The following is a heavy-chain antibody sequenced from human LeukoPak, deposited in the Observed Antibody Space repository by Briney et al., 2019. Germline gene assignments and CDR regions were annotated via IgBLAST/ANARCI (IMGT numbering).Heavy chain of an antibody. CDR1: GFTVSSYY. CDR2: IYSGGST. D-gene: IGHD6-19*01. V-gene: IGHV3-53*01. J-gene: IGHJ4*02. Sequence: GGSLRLSCAASGFTVSSYYMSWVRQAPGKGLEWVSVIYSGGSTYYADSVKGRFTISRDNSKNTLYLQMNSLRAEDTAVYYCARDRGYSSGEDYWGQGTLVTVSS. CDR3: ARDRGYSSGEDY.